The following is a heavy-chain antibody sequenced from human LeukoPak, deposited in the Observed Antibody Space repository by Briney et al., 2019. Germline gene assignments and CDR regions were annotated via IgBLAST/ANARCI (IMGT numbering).Heavy chain of an antibody. CDR2: IIPILGIA. D-gene: IGHD1-1*01. J-gene: IGHJ4*02. CDR3: ARLPQPGY. Sequence: SVKVSCKASGGTFSSYAISWVRQAPGQGLEWMGRIIPILGIANYAQKFQGRVTITADKSTSTAYMELSSLRAGDTAGYYCARLPQPGYGGQGTRVTVPS. CDR1: GGTFSSYA. V-gene: IGHV1-69*04.